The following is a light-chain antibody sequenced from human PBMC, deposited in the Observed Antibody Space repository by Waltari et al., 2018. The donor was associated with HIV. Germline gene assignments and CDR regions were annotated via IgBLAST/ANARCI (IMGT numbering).Light chain of an antibody. CDR3: ASNRLDYTLI. CDR1: TTASRLKHH. J-gene: IGLJ2*01. CDR2: DVN. Sequence: QSALTQPASVSGLPGQSIHIPCTGFTTASRLKHHVSWYQQYAATIPRFMIFDVNNRPSGISDRFSGSKSGNSAFLTFSGLQSGDEAHYYCASNRLDYTLIFGGGTKLTVL. V-gene: IGLV2-14*03.